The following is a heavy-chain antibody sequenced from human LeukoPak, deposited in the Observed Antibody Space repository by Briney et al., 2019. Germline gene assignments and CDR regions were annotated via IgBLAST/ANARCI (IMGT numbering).Heavy chain of an antibody. Sequence: PGGSLRLSCAASGFTFSSYAMHWVRQAPGKGLEYVSAISSNGGSTYYANSVKGRFTISRDNSKNTLYLQMGSLRAEDMAVYYCERQSYCSSTSCYTKAPDYWGQGTLVTVSS. J-gene: IGHJ4*02. CDR1: GFTFSSYA. V-gene: IGHV3-64*01. CDR2: ISSNGGST. CDR3: ERQSYCSSTSCYTKAPDY. D-gene: IGHD2-2*02.